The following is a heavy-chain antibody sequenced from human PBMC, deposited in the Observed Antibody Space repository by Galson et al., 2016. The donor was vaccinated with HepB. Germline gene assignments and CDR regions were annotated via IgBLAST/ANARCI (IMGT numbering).Heavy chain of an antibody. D-gene: IGHD1-1*01. CDR3: AKNLYNWSGPHYYGMDV. Sequence: ETLSLTCTVSGGSISSYYWSWVRQTPGKGLEWIGYMSYRGNINYNPSLKSRITISVDTSKNQFFLTLGSVTAADTAVYYCAKNLYNWSGPHYYGMDVWGQGTTVTVSS. V-gene: IGHV4-59*01. J-gene: IGHJ6*02. CDR1: GGSISSYY. CDR2: MSYRGNI.